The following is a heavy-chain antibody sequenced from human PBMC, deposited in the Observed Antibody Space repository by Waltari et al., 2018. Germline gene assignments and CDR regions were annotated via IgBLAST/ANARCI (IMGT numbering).Heavy chain of an antibody. D-gene: IGHD6-13*01. CDR1: GGSISSSSSY. CDR3: AREYSRYYFDY. Sequence: QLQLQESGPGLVKPSETLSLTCTVSGGSISSSSSYWGWIRQPPGKGLEWIGSIYYSGSTYYNPSLKSRVTISVDTSKNQFSLKLSSVTAADTAVYYCAREYSRYYFDYWGQGTLVTVSS. CDR2: IYYSGST. V-gene: IGHV4-39*07. J-gene: IGHJ4*02.